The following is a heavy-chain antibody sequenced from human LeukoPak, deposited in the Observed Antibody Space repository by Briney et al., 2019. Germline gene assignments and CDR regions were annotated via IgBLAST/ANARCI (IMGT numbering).Heavy chain of an antibody. Sequence: PGRSLRLSCAASGFTFSSYGMHWVRQAPGKGLEWVAVISYDGSNKYYADSVKGRFTISRDNSKNTLYLQMDSLRAEDTAIYYCARDWKTNSFDYWGQGTLVTVSS. V-gene: IGHV3-30*03. CDR3: ARDWKTNSFDY. J-gene: IGHJ4*02. CDR1: GFTFSSYG. D-gene: IGHD1-1*01. CDR2: ISYDGSNK.